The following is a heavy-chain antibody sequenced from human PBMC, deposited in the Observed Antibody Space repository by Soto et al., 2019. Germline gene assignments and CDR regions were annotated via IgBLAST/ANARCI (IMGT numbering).Heavy chain of an antibody. CDR1: GCSISSYY. Sequence: PSETLSLTCTVSGCSISSYYWSWIRQPPGKGLEWIGYIYYSGSTNYNPSLKSRVTISVDTSKNQFSLKLSSVTAADTAVYYCARGSPAYYGMDVWGQGTTVTVSS. CDR2: IYYSGST. J-gene: IGHJ6*02. CDR3: ARGSPAYYGMDV. D-gene: IGHD3-10*01. V-gene: IGHV4-59*01.